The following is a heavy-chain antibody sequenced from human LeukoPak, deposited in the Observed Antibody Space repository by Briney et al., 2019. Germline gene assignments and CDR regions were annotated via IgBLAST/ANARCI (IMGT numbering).Heavy chain of an antibody. CDR2: IDQSGTA. V-gene: IGHV4-34*01. Sequence: PSETLSLTCAVYGRSFGGSYWGWIRQPPGKGLEWIGDIDQSGTANYDPSLKSRVTMSLDTSRNQFSLKLNSVTAADTAIYYCAIHPPIAISGVVEYGMDLWDQGTTVIVSS. J-gene: IGHJ6*02. CDR3: AIHPPIAISGVVEYGMDL. D-gene: IGHD3-3*02. CDR1: GRSFGGSY.